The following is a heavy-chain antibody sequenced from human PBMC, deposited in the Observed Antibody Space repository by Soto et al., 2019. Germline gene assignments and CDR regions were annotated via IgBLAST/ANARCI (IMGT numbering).Heavy chain of an antibody. CDR1: GASIRGSYYF. V-gene: IGHV4-30-4*08. CDR3: ARVKLAGRGGFDY. J-gene: IGHJ4*02. CDR2: VYSTGST. D-gene: IGHD2-15*01. Sequence: PSETLSLTCSVTGASIRGSYYFWSWIRQPPGEGLEWLGYVYSTGSTYYNPSLKSRISMSVDTSKNQFSLILSSVSAADTAVYYCARVKLAGRGGFDYWGLGTLVTVSS.